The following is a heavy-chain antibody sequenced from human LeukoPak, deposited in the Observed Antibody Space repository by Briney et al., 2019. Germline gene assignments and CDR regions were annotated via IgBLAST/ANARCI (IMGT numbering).Heavy chain of an antibody. J-gene: IGHJ5*02. CDR1: GYTFTGYY. Sequence: ASVKVSCKASGYTFTGYYMHWVRQAPGQGLEWMGRINPNSGGTNYAQKFQGRVTMTRDTSISTAYMELSRLRSDDTAVYYCESIAAAGTIRFDPWGQGTLVTVSS. CDR3: ESIAAAGTIRFDP. V-gene: IGHV1-2*06. D-gene: IGHD6-13*01. CDR2: INPNSGGT.